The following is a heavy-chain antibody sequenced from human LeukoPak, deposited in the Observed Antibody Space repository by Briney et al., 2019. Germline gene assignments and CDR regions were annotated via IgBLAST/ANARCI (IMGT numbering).Heavy chain of an antibody. Sequence: GGSLRLSCAASGFTFSSYSMNWVRQAPGKGLEWVSYISSSSSTIYYADSVKGRFTISRDNAKNSLYLQMNSLRAEDTAVYYCAKLAGTFSAIMSVAYFDYWGQGTLVTVSS. D-gene: IGHD1-1*01. J-gene: IGHJ4*02. CDR3: AKLAGTFSAIMSVAYFDY. CDR2: ISSSSSTI. CDR1: GFTFSSYS. V-gene: IGHV3-48*04.